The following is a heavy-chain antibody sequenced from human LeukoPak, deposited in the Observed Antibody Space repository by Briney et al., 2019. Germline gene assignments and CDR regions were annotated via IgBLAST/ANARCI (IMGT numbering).Heavy chain of an antibody. Sequence: PGGSLRLSCAVSGFSIGSSWMSLVRQPPGKRLEWVADMNEDGSGTYYVDSVKGRFTVSRAKTQNSLYLQMDGPSVEDTGVYYCARDPDWGAIDYWGQGTLVTVSS. J-gene: IGHJ4*02. CDR2: MNEDGSGT. V-gene: IGHV3-7*01. D-gene: IGHD7-27*01. CDR3: ARDPDWGAIDY. CDR1: GFSIGSSW.